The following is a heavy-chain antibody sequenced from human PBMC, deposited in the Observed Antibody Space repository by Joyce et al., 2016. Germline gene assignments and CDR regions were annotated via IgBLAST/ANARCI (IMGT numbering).Heavy chain of an antibody. CDR3: ARGRTLLD. D-gene: IGHD2-15*01. J-gene: IGHJ4*02. V-gene: IGHV1-3*01. CDR1: GYPFTNND. Sequence: QVQLVQSGAEVTKPGASLKVSCKASGYPFTNNDIHWGRQAPGQSLEWMGWVSADTGRTKYSQNFQGRLTFTRDTSATTAYMELSSLRIDDTAIYYCARGRTLLDWGQGTLVTVSS. CDR2: VSADTGRT.